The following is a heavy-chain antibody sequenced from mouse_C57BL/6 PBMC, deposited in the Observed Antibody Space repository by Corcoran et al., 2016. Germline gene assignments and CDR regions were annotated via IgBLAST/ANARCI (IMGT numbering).Heavy chain of an antibody. J-gene: IGHJ2*01. Sequence: DVQLQESGPGLVKPSQSLSLTCSVTGYSITSGYYWNWIRQFPGNKLEWMGYISYDGSNNYNPSLKNRISITRDTSKNQFFLKLNSVTTEDTATYYCARRDYGSPFDYWGQGTTLTVSS. D-gene: IGHD1-1*01. CDR2: ISYDGSN. CDR1: GYSITSGYY. V-gene: IGHV3-6*01. CDR3: ARRDYGSPFDY.